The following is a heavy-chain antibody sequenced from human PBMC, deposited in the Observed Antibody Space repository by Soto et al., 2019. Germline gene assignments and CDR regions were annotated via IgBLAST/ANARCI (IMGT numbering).Heavy chain of an antibody. CDR3: ARDRNVQPRGHYYYGMDV. V-gene: IGHV3-33*01. CDR1: GFTFSSYG. Sequence: QVQLVESGGGVVQPGRSLRLSCAASGFTFSSYGMHWVRQAPGKGLEWVAVIWYDGSNKYYADSVKGRFTISRDNSKNALYLQMNSLRSEATAVYYWARDRNVQPRGHYYYGMDVWGQGTTVTVSS. CDR2: IWYDGSNK. J-gene: IGHJ6*02. D-gene: IGHD3-10*01.